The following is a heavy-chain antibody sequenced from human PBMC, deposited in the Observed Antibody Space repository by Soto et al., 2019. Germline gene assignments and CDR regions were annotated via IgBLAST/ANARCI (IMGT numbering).Heavy chain of an antibody. CDR1: GGSISSGDYY. Sequence: SETLSLTCTVSGGSISSGDYYWSWIRQPPGKGLEWIGYIYYSGSTYYNPSLKSRVTISVDTSKNQFSLKLSSVTAADTAVYYCARGISMVYAVARLVDAFDIWGQGTMVSVSS. D-gene: IGHD2-8*01. V-gene: IGHV4-30-4*01. CDR3: ARGISMVYAVARLVDAFDI. J-gene: IGHJ3*02. CDR2: IYYSGST.